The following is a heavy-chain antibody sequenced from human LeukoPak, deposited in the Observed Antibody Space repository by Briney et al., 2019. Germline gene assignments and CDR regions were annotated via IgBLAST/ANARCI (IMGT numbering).Heavy chain of an antibody. D-gene: IGHD5-12*01. CDR3: ARDSGYGLF. V-gene: IGHV4-61*02. CDR2: IYTSGST. CDR1: GGSISSGCYY. Sequence: SETLSLTCTVSGGSISSGCYYWRWIRQPAGKGLEWIGRIYTSGSTNYNPSLKSRVTISVDTSKNQFSLKLSSVTTADTAVYYCARDSGYGLFWGQGTLVTVSS. J-gene: IGHJ4*02.